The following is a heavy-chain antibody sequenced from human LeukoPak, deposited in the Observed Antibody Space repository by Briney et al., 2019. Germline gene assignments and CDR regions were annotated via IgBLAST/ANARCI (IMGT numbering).Heavy chain of an antibody. Sequence: PGGSLRLSCAASGFTFSSYAMSWVRQAPGKGLEWVSAISGSGGGTYYADSVKGRFTISRDNSKNTLYLQMNSLRAEDTAVYYCAKSRSSSWYRGTVGFDPWGQGTLVTVSS. CDR3: AKSRSSSWYRGTVGFDP. V-gene: IGHV3-23*01. CDR1: GFTFSSYA. D-gene: IGHD6-13*01. CDR2: ISGSGGGT. J-gene: IGHJ5*02.